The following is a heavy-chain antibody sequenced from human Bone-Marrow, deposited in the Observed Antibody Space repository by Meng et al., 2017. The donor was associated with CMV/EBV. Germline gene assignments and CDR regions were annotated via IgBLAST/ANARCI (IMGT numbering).Heavy chain of an antibody. CDR3: ARIGTYYDFWSELYGMEV. V-gene: IGHV3-48*03. CDR1: GFTFSSYE. J-gene: IGHJ6*02. Sequence: GESLKISCAASGFTFSSYEMNWVRQAPGKGLEWVSYISSSGSTIYYADSVKGRFTISRDNAKNSLYLQMNSLRAEDTAVYYCARIGTYYDFWSELYGMEVWGQGTTVTVSS. CDR2: ISSSGSTI. D-gene: IGHD3-3*01.